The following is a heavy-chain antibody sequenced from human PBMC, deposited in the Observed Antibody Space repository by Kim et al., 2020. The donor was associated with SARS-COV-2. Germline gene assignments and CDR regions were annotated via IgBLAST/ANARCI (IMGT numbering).Heavy chain of an antibody. CDR2: MYFSGNT. CDR1: GDSISNFHYY. Sequence: SETLSLTCTVSGDSISNFHYYWGWIRQPPGKGLEWIGSMYFSGNTYYNPSLKSRVTISVDTSKNQFSLKLNSVTATDTAIYYCARRVYYGSGTYKNYFDPGGEGSLLSVSS. V-gene: IGHV4-39*01. D-gene: IGHD3-10*01. CDR3: ARRVYYGSGTYKNYFDP. J-gene: IGHJ5*02.